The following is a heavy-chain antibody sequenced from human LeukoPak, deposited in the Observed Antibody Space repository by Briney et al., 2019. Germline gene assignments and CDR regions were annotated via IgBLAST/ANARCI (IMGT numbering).Heavy chain of an antibody. D-gene: IGHD2-2*01. V-gene: IGHV4-38-2*02. J-gene: IGHJ4*02. CDR1: GYSISSGYY. Sequence: PSETLSLTCTVSGYSISSGYYWGWIRQPPGKGLEWIGSIYHSGSTYYNPSLKSRVTISVDTSKNQFSLKLSSVTAADTAVYYCARVSVSADIVVVPAALNYFDYWGQGTLVTVTS. CDR3: ARVSVSADIVVVPAALNYFDY. CDR2: IYHSGST.